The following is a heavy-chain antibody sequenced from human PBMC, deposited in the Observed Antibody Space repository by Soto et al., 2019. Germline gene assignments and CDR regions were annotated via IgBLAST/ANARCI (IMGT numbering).Heavy chain of an antibody. D-gene: IGHD3-16*01. CDR2: RIPIFGTA. V-gene: IGHV1-69*06. CDR1: GGTCSSYA. CDR3: ASTSSGGRLPDDY. Sequence: QVQLVQSGAEVKKPGSSVKVSCKASGGTCSSYAISWVRQAPGLGLEWMGGRIPIFGTANYAQKFQGRVTITADKSTSTAYMELSSLRSEDTAVYYCASTSSGGRLPDDYWGQGTLVTVSS. J-gene: IGHJ4*02.